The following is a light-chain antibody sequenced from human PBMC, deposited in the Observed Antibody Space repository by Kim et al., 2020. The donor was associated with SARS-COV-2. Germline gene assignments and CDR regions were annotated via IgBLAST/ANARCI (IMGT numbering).Light chain of an antibody. J-gene: IGLJ3*02. V-gene: IGLV1-40*01. CDR2: GNS. CDR1: SSNIGAGYD. Sequence: VTISCTGSSSNIGAGYDVHWYQQRPGTAPKLLIYGNSNRPSGVPDRFSGSKSGTSASLAITGLQAEDEADYYCQSYDSSLSGYWVFGGGTQLTVL. CDR3: QSYDSSLSGYWV.